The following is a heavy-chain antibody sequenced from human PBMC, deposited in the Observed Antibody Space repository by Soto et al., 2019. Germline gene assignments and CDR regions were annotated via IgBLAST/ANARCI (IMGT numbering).Heavy chain of an antibody. CDR1: RLTFSGSA. V-gene: IGHV3-73*01. Sequence: GGSLRLSCAASRLTFSGSAMHWVRQASGEGLEWVCRIRRKANSYATAYAASVKARFTISRDDSKTTAYMQLNSLKTEDTAVYYSTRHCGYSGYDAFDYWGQGTLVTVSS. CDR3: TRHCGYSGYDAFDY. J-gene: IGHJ4*02. CDR2: IRRKANSYAT. D-gene: IGHD5-12*01.